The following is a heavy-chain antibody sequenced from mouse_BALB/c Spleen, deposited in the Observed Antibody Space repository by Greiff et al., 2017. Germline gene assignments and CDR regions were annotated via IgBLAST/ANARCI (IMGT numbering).Heavy chain of an antibody. CDR2: ISSGGSYT. CDR3: ARHNAMDY. Sequence: EVHLVESGGDLVKPGGSLKLSCAASGFTFSSYGMSWVRQTPDKRLVWVATISSGGSYTYYPDSVKGRFTISRDNAKNTLYLQMSSLKSEDTAMYYCARHNAMDYWGQGTSVTVSS. J-gene: IGHJ4*01. V-gene: IGHV5-6*01. CDR1: GFTFSSYG.